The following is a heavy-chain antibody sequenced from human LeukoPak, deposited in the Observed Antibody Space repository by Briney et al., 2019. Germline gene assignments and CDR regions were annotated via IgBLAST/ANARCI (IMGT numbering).Heavy chain of an antibody. CDR1: SGSITNNW. D-gene: IGHD3-16*01. CDR2: ISQSART. V-gene: IGHV4-4*02. CDR3: AGVRLGNTGLSEYFEY. J-gene: IGHJ1*01. Sequence: SETLSLTCAVTSGSITNNWWTWVRQPPGKGLEWIGEISQSARTNYNPSLKGRVTLSIDKSRNQFSLTMISVTAADTAVYYCAGVRLGNTGLSEYFEYWGQGTLVTVSS.